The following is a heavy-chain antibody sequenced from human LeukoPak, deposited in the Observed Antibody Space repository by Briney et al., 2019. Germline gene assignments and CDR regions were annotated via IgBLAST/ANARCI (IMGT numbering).Heavy chain of an antibody. CDR1: GFTFSSYA. D-gene: IGHD2-2*01. Sequence: HPGGSLRLSCAASGFTFSSYAMSWVRQAPGKGLEWVSAISGSGGSTYYADSVKGRFTISRDNSKNTLYLQMNSLRAEDTAVYYCAKDKGVVPDLNWFDPWGQGTLVTVSS. V-gene: IGHV3-23*01. J-gene: IGHJ5*02. CDR2: ISGSGGST. CDR3: AKDKGVVPDLNWFDP.